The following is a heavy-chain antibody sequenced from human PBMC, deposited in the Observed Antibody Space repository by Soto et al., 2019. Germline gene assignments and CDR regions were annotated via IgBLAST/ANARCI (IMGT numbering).Heavy chain of an antibody. CDR1: GGIVRTYA. V-gene: IGHV1-69*18. J-gene: IGHJ4*02. Sequence: QVQLLQSGAEVKKPGSSVNVSCKASGGIVRTYAISWLRQAPGQGLGGMVSIIPILGTPNYAQRFQGRVTITADESTSTAYMELSRLRSEDTAVYYCARDRDDYGSGNYYNRIDFWGQGTLVTVSS. CDR2: IIPILGTP. CDR3: ARDRDDYGSGNYYNRIDF. D-gene: IGHD3-10*01.